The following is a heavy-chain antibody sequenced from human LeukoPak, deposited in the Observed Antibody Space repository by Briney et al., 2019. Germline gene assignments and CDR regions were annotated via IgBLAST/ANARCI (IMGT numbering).Heavy chain of an antibody. CDR3: ARSPLDIVVVPAADY. CDR2: INTDGYST. CDR1: GFTFSSYW. V-gene: IGHV3-74*01. J-gene: IGHJ4*02. Sequence: GGSLRLSCAASGFTFSSYWMHWVRQAPGRGLVWVSRINTDGYSTSYADSVKGRFTISRDNAKNSLYLQMNSLRAEDTAVYYCARSPLDIVVVPAADYWGQGTLVTVSS. D-gene: IGHD2-2*01.